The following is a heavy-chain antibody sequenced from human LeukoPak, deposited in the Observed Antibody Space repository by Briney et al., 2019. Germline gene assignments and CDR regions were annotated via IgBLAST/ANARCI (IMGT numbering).Heavy chain of an antibody. J-gene: IGHJ4*02. CDR1: GFTFSTYS. CDR2: ISRSSTNI. Sequence: GGSLRLSCAASGFTFSTYSMNWVRQAPGKGLEWVSSISRSSTNIYYADSVKGRFTISRDKAKNSLYLQMNSLRAEDTAVYYCARDIPDYWGQGTQVTVSS. CDR3: ARDIPDY. V-gene: IGHV3-21*01.